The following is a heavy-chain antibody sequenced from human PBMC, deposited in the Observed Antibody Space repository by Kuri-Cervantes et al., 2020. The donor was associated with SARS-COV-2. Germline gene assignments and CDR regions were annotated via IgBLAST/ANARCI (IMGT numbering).Heavy chain of an antibody. CDR3: ARGVVDSILLDY. J-gene: IGHJ4*02. D-gene: IGHD3-22*01. Sequence: GGSLRLSCAASGFTFSSYGMHWVRQAPGKGLEWVAVISYDGSNKYYAGSVKGRFTISRDNSKNTLYLQMNSLRAEDTAAYYCARGVVDSILLDYWGQGTLVTVSS. CDR1: GFTFSSYG. CDR2: ISYDGSNK. V-gene: IGHV3-30*03.